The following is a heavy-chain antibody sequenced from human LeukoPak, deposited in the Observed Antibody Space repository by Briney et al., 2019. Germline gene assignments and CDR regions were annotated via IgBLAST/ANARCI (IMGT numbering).Heavy chain of an antibody. CDR1: GFTFSSYA. Sequence: PGGSLRLSCAASGFTFSSYAMSWVRQAPGKGLEWVSAISGSGGSIYYADSVKGRFTISRDNSKNTLYLQMNSLRAEDTALYYCARLKAAAGSNFDYWGQGTLVTVSS. CDR2: ISGSGGSI. J-gene: IGHJ4*02. D-gene: IGHD6-13*01. V-gene: IGHV3-23*01. CDR3: ARLKAAAGSNFDY.